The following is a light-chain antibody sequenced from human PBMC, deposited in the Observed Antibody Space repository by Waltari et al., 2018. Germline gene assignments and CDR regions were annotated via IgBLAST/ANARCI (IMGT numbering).Light chain of an antibody. CDR3: CSYVGLGIYV. J-gene: IGLJ1*01. Sequence: QSGLTQPASVSGSPGQSITISCTGTSSDGGNYNLLSWYQQYPGKAPQLMVYEVTKRASGVSDRFSGSKSGNTASLTIHGLQSEDEADYYCCSYVGLGIYVFGSGTKVTVL. CDR2: EVT. V-gene: IGLV2-23*02. CDR1: SSDGGNYNL.